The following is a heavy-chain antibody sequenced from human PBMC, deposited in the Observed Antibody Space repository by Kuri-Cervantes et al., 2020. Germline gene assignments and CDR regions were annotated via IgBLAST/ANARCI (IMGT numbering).Heavy chain of an antibody. CDR3: ARDGSSGYYYFDY. J-gene: IGHJ4*02. D-gene: IGHD3-22*01. V-gene: IGHV1-46*01. CDR2: VNPSGGST. CDR1: GYTFTSYY. Sequence: ASVKVSCKASGYTFTSYYMHWVRQAPGQGLEWMGIVNPSGGSTNYAQKFQGRVTMTRDTSTSTVYMELSSLRSEDTAVYYCARDGSSGYYYFDYWGQGTLVTVSS.